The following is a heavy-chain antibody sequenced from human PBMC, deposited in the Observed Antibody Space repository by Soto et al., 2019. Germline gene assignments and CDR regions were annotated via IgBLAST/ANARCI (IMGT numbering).Heavy chain of an antibody. V-gene: IGHV1-24*01. CDR2: FDPEDGET. J-gene: IGHJ4*02. CDR1: GYTLTELS. Sequence: ASVKVSCKVSGYTLTELSMHWVRQAPGKGLEWMGGFDPEDGETIYAQKFQGRVTMTEDTSTDTAYMELSSLRSEDTAVYYCATYISTFGSFDYWGQGTLVTVSS. CDR3: ATYISTFGSFDY. D-gene: IGHD3-16*01.